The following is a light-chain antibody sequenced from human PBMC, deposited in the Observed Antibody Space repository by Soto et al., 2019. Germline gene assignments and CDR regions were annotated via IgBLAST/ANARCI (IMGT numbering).Light chain of an antibody. V-gene: IGLV2-14*01. Sequence: ALTQPASVSGSPGQSITISCTGTSSDVGGYNYVSWYQQHPGKAPKLMIYDVSNRPSGVSNRFSGSKSGNTASLTISGLQAEDEADYYCSSYTSSSLYVFGTGTKVTV. CDR3: SSYTSSSLYV. CDR1: SSDVGGYNY. CDR2: DVS. J-gene: IGLJ1*01.